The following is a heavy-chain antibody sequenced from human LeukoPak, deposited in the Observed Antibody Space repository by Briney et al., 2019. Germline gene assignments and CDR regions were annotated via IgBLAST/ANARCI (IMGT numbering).Heavy chain of an antibody. CDR2: IYTSGST. J-gene: IGHJ6*03. CDR1: GGSVSSYY. V-gene: IGHV4-4*07. Sequence: SETLSLTCTVSGGSVSSYYWSWIRQPPGKGLEWIGRIYTSGSTNYNPSLKSRVTMSVDTSKNQFSLKLSSVTAADTAVYYCARDRGYDFWSGYSDYYYMDVWGKGTTVTVSS. CDR3: ARDRGYDFWSGYSDYYYMDV. D-gene: IGHD3-3*01.